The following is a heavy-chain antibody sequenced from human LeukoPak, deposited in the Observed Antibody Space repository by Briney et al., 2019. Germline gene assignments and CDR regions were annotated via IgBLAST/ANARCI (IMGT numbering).Heavy chain of an antibody. D-gene: IGHD3-10*01. Sequence: GGSLRLSCAASGFTVSSNYMSWVRQAPGKGLEWVSVIYSGGSTYYADSVKGRFTISRDNSKNTLYLQMNSLRPEDTAVYYCASRPYGSGSYYSGTDYWGQGTLVTVSS. CDR1: GFTVSSNY. V-gene: IGHV3-53*05. CDR2: IYSGGST. CDR3: ASRPYGSGSYYSGTDY. J-gene: IGHJ4*02.